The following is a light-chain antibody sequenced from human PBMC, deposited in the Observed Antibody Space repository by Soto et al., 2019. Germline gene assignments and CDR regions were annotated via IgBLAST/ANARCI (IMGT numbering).Light chain of an antibody. CDR1: SSDVGSYNL. CDR3: CSYAGSSTSWV. J-gene: IGLJ3*02. Sequence: QSALTQPASVSGSPGQSITISCTGNSSDVGSYNLVSWYQQHPGKAPKLMIYEGSERPSGVSNRFSVSKSGNTASLTISGLQAEDEADYYCCSYAGSSTSWVFGGGTQLTVL. CDR2: EGS. V-gene: IGLV2-23*01.